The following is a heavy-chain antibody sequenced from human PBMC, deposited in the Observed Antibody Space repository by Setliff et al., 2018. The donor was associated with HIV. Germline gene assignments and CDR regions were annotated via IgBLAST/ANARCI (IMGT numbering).Heavy chain of an antibody. Sequence: ASVKVSCKASGYTFTRYDVNWVRQATGQGLEWMGWMNPNSGNTGYAQKFQGRVTMTRNTSISTAYMELSSLRSEDTAVYYCATSVATFDSVDYWGQGTLVTVSS. CDR2: MNPNSGNT. D-gene: IGHD1-26*01. J-gene: IGHJ4*02. CDR3: ATSVATFDSVDY. V-gene: IGHV1-8*01. CDR1: GYTFTRYD.